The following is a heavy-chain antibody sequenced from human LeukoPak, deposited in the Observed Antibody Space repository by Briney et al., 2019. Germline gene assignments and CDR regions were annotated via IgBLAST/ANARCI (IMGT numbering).Heavy chain of an antibody. CDR2: MQSDGST. J-gene: IGHJ2*01. V-gene: IGHV3-53*01. Sequence: GGSLRLSCAASGITVSSKFMSWVRQAPGKGLEWVSVMQSDGSTYYADSVKGRFTISRDNSKNTLYLQMNSLRVEDTAVYYCARDGGAGWYFDLWGRGTLVTVSS. CDR1: GITVSSKF. CDR3: ARDGGAGWYFDL. D-gene: IGHD3-16*01.